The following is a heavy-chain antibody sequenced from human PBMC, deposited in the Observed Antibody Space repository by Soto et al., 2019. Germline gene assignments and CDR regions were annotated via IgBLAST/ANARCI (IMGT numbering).Heavy chain of an antibody. Sequence: ASVKVSCKASGYTFTGYYMHWVRQAPGQGLEWMGWINPNSGGTNYAQKFQGRVTMTRDTSISTAYMELSRLRSDDTAVYYCARVRRYDILTGSRFAYWGQGTLVPSPQ. CDR2: INPNSGGT. D-gene: IGHD3-9*01. V-gene: IGHV1-2*02. CDR3: ARVRRYDILTGSRFAY. J-gene: IGHJ4*02. CDR1: GYTFTGYY.